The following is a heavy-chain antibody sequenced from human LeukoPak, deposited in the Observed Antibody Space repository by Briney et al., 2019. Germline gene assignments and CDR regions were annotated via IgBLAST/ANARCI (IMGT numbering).Heavy chain of an antibody. J-gene: IGHJ2*01. Sequence: SETLSLTCTVSGGPISSYYWSWIRQPAGKGLEWIGRIYTSGSTNYNPSLKSRVTISVDTSKNQFSLKLCSVTAADTAVYYCARDPGTNWSDWYFDLWGRGTLVTVSS. CDR2: IYTSGST. CDR3: ARDPGTNWSDWYFDL. D-gene: IGHD7-27*01. CDR1: GGPISSYY. V-gene: IGHV4-4*07.